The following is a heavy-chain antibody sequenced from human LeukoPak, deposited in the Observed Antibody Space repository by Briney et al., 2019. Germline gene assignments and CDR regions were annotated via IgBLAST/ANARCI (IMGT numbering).Heavy chain of an antibody. J-gene: IGHJ4*02. CDR2: IYSGGST. Sequence: PGGSLRLSCAASGFTVSSNYMSWVRQAPGKGLEWVSVIYSGGSTYYADSVKGRFTISRDNSKNTLYLQMNSLRAEDTAVYYCAKGAWAAAGNAGIDYWGQGTLVTVSS. D-gene: IGHD6-13*01. CDR1: GFTVSSNY. CDR3: AKGAWAAAGNAGIDY. V-gene: IGHV3-53*05.